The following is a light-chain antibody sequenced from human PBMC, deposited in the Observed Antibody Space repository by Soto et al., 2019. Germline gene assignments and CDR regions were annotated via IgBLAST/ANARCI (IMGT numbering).Light chain of an antibody. J-gene: IGKJ1*01. CDR2: KAS. CDR1: QTISSW. CDR3: QHYYSFPWT. V-gene: IGKV1-5*03. Sequence: DIQMTQSPSTLSASVGDEVTITCRASQTISSWLAWYQHKPGKAPKLLIYKASSLQSGVPSRFSGSGSGTEFTLTISSLQPDDFATYYCQHYYSFPWTFGQGTKVEIK.